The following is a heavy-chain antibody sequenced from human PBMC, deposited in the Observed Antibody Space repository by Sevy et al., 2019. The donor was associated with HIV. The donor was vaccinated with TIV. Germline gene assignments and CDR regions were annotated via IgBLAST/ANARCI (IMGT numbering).Heavy chain of an antibody. CDR3: ARDILGYCSSTSCYRRWFDS. CDR1: GFTFSSYW. V-gene: IGHV3-7*01. D-gene: IGHD2-2*01. CDR2: IKQEGSGK. J-gene: IGHJ5*01. Sequence: GGSLRLSCAASGFTFSSYWMSWVRQAPGKGLEWVANIKQEGSGKYYVDSVKGRFTISRDNAKNSLYLQMNSLRAEDTAVYYCARDILGYCSSTSCYRRWFDSWGQGTLVTVSS.